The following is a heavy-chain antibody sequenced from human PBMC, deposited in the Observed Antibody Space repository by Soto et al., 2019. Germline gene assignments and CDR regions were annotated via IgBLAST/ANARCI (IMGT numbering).Heavy chain of an antibody. Sequence: EVQLVESGGGLVKPGGSLRLSCAASGFTFSSYSMNWVHQAPGKGLEWVSSISSSSSYIYYADSVKGRFTISRDNAKNSLYLQMNSLRAEDTAVYYCARDLVVVVAAFWGQGTLVTVSS. V-gene: IGHV3-21*01. J-gene: IGHJ4*02. D-gene: IGHD2-15*01. CDR1: GFTFSSYS. CDR2: ISSSSSYI. CDR3: ARDLVVVVAAF.